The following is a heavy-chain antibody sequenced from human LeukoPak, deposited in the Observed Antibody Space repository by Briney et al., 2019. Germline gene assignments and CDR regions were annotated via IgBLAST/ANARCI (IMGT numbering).Heavy chain of an antibody. Sequence: GGSLRLSCAASGFTFSSYAMSWVRQAPGKGLEWVSAISGSGGITYYADSVKGRFTIPRDNSKNTLYLQMNSLRAEDTAVYYCAKGSTKAYCSGGSCYRSIYYYMDVWGKGTTVTVSS. D-gene: IGHD2-15*01. J-gene: IGHJ6*03. CDR3: AKGSTKAYCSGGSCYRSIYYYMDV. CDR2: ISGSGGIT. CDR1: GFTFSSYA. V-gene: IGHV3-23*01.